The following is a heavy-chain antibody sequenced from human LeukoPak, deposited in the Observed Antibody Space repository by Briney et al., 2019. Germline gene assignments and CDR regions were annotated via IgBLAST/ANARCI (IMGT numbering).Heavy chain of an antibody. Sequence: PGGSLRLSCAASGFTFSSYAMSWVRQAPGKGLQWIGEITYRGGPSYHPSLKSRVSISIDASLRQISLKLRSLTVADTAVYYCAPYGGDWTFDSWGQGTLVTVYS. J-gene: IGHJ4*02. V-gene: IGHV4-34*08. CDR1: GFTFSSYA. CDR3: APYGGDWTFDS. CDR2: ITYRGGP. D-gene: IGHD2-21*01.